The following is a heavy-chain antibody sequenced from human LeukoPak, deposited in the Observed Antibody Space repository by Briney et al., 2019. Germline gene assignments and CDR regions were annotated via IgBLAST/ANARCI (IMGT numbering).Heavy chain of an antibody. Sequence: PGGSLRLSCAASGFTFSSYWMHWVRQAPGKGLVWVSRINSDGSSTSYADSVKGRFTIFRDNVKNLLYLQTNSLRAEDTAVYYCARGVTMIVVVTTFDYWGQGTLVTVSS. CDR2: INSDGSST. CDR1: GFTFSSYW. J-gene: IGHJ4*02. V-gene: IGHV3-74*01. D-gene: IGHD3-22*01. CDR3: ARGVTMIVVVTTFDY.